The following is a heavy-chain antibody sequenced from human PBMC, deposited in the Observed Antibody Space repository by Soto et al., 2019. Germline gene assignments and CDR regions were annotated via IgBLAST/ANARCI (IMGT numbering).Heavy chain of an antibody. D-gene: IGHD3-22*01. J-gene: IGHJ4*02. CDR3: ARQQGYYYDSSGVDY. V-gene: IGHV4-61*01. Sequence: SETLSLTCTVSGGSVSSGSYYWSWIRQPPGKGLEWIGYIYYSGSTNYNPSLKSRVTISVDTSKNQFSLKLSSVTAADTAVYYCARQQGYYYDSSGVDYWGQGTLVTV. CDR2: IYYSGST. CDR1: GGSVSSGSYY.